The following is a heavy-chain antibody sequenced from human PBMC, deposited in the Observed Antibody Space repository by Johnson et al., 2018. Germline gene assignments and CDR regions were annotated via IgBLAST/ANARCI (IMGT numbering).Heavy chain of an antibody. CDR3: AKDKGWSSSTYYYGMDV. V-gene: IGHV3-9*01. CDR1: GFTFDDYA. D-gene: IGHD6-6*01. CDR2: ISWNSGSI. J-gene: IGHJ6*02. Sequence: EVQLVESGGGLVQPGRSLRLSCAASGFTFDDYAMHWVRQPQGKGLEWVSGISWNSGSIGYAYSVKGRFTISRDNAKNSLSLQMNSRRAEDTALYYWAKDKGWSSSTYYYGMDVWGQGTTVTVSS.